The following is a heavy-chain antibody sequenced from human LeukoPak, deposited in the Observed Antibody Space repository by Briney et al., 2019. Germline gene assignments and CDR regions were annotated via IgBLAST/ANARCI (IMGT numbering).Heavy chain of an antibody. CDR2: IYTSGST. Sequence: PSETLSLTCTVSGGSISSGSYYWSWIRQPAGKGLEWIGRIYTSGSTNHNPSLKSRVTISVDTSKNQFSLKLSSVTAADTAVYYCARWDVWGQGTTVTVSS. V-gene: IGHV4-61*02. CDR3: ARWDV. J-gene: IGHJ6*02. CDR1: GGSISSGSYY.